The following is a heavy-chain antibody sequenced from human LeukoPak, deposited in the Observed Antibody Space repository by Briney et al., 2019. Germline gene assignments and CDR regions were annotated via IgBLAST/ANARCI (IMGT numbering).Heavy chain of an antibody. V-gene: IGHV3-53*01. CDR1: GFTVSSNY. CDR3: ARVPIEYSSSSTVGDAFDI. D-gene: IGHD6-6*01. CDR2: IYSGGST. Sequence: GGSLRLSCAASGFTVSSNYMSWVRQAPGKGLEWVSVIYSGGSTYYADSAKGRFTISRDNSKNTLYLQMNSLRAEDTAVYYCARVPIEYSSSSTVGDAFDIWGQGTMVTVSS. J-gene: IGHJ3*02.